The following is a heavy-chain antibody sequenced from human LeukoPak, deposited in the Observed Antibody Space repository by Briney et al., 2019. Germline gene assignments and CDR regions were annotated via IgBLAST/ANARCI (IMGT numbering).Heavy chain of an antibody. CDR2: IYPGDSET. Sequence: GESLKISCTASGYIFTTYWIAWVRQMPGKGLEWMGIIYPGDSETRYSPSFQGQVTISADKSITTAYLQWSSLKASDTAMYYCARGSNYYYYYMDVWGKGTTVTVSS. CDR3: ARGSNYYYYYMDV. V-gene: IGHV5-51*01. CDR1: GYIFTTYW. J-gene: IGHJ6*03. D-gene: IGHD3-10*01.